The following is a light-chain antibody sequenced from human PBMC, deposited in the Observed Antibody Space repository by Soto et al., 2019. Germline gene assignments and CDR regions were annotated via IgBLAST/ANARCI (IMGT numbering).Light chain of an antibody. V-gene: IGKV1-5*03. CDR1: QSISSW. CDR3: QQYSTYFRT. CDR2: KAS. J-gene: IGKJ1*01. Sequence: DTQMTQSPSTLSASVGDRVTITCRASQSISSWLAWYQQKPGKAPKLLIYKASTLESGVPSRFSGSGSGTEFTLTISSLQPDDFATYYCQQYSTYFRTFGQGTKVEIK.